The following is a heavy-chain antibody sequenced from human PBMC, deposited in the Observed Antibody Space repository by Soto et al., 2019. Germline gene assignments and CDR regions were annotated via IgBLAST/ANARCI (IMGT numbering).Heavy chain of an antibody. CDR3: ARGISYYYFPDAFDI. D-gene: IGHD3-22*01. Sequence: TLSLNGTVSVGSISSGGYYWSWVLQPPGKGLEWIGYIYYSGSTYYNPSLKSRVTISVGTSKNQFSLKLSSVTAADTAVYYCARGISYYYFPDAFDIWGQGTMVTVSS. V-gene: IGHV4-31*03. CDR2: IYYSGST. J-gene: IGHJ3*02. CDR1: VGSISSGGYY.